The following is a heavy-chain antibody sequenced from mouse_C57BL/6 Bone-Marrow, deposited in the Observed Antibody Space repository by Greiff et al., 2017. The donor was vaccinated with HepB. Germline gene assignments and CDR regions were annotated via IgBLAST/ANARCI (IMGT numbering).Heavy chain of an antibody. CDR1: GYSFTGYY. Sequence: EVQLQQSGPELVKPGASVKISCKASGYSFTGYYMNWVKQSPEKSLEWIGEINPSTGGTTYNQKFKAKATLTVDKSSSTAYMQLKSLTSEDSAVYYCAREKIYYDYERFAYWGQGTLVTVSA. V-gene: IGHV1-42*01. CDR3: AREKIYYDYERFAY. J-gene: IGHJ3*01. CDR2: INPSTGGT. D-gene: IGHD2-4*01.